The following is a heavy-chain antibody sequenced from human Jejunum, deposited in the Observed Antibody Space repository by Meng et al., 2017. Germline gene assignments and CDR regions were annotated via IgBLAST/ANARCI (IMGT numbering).Heavy chain of an antibody. V-gene: IGHV3-64*02. J-gene: IGHJ4*02. Sequence: GGSLRLSCAASGFAFSSYAMHWVRQAPGKGLESVSIISSDGGGTFYADPVKGRFTISRDNSKNTLYLQMGSLRAEDMAVYYCARSRDGYNVLDYWGQGTLVTVSS. D-gene: IGHD5-24*01. CDR3: ARSRDGYNVLDY. CDR2: ISSDGGGT. CDR1: GFAFSSYA.